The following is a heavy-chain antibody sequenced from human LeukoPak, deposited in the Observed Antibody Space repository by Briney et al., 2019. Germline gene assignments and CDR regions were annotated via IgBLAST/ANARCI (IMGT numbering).Heavy chain of an antibody. Sequence: GGSLRLSCAASGFTFSSYGMHWVRQAPGKGLEWVAFIRYDGSNKRYADSVKGRFTISRDNSKNTLYLQMNSLRAEDTAVYYCARQLRGYSYGYGYWGQGTLVTVSS. D-gene: IGHD5-18*01. J-gene: IGHJ4*02. CDR2: IRYDGSNK. CDR1: GFTFSSYG. V-gene: IGHV3-30*02. CDR3: ARQLRGYSYGYGY.